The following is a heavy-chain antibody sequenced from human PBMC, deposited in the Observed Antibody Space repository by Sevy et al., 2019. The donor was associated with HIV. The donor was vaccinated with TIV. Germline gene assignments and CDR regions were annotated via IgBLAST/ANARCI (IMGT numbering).Heavy chain of an antibody. V-gene: IGHV3-30*02. D-gene: IGHD2-8*02. J-gene: IGHJ3*02. CDR1: GFTFSYYG. Sequence: GGSLRLSCAASGFTFSYYGIHWVRQAPGKGLEWVAFITYDGSNKHYADSVKGRFTISRDNSGNTLYLQMNSLRAEDTAMYYCARDRKVVLVVYAIPFDAFDIWGQGTLVTVSS. CDR3: ARDRKVVLVVYAIPFDAFDI. CDR2: ITYDGSNK.